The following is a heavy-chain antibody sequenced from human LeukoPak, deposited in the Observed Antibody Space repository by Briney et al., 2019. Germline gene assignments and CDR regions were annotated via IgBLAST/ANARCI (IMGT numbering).Heavy chain of an antibody. CDR3: ARGIAVAGTAHPPRS. D-gene: IGHD6-19*01. Sequence: PSETLSLTCTVSGGSISSYYWSWIRQPPGKGLEWIGYIYYSGSTNYNPSLKSRVTISVDTSKNQFSLKLSSVTAADTAVYYCARGIAVAGTAHPPRSWGQGTLVTVSS. CDR1: GGSISSYY. V-gene: IGHV4-59*01. J-gene: IGHJ4*02. CDR2: IYYSGST.